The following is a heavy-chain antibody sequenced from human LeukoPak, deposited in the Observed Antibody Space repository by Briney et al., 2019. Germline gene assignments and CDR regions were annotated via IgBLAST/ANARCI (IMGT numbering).Heavy chain of an antibody. V-gene: IGHV4-30-4*01. D-gene: IGHD3-22*01. J-gene: IGHJ4*02. CDR1: GGSISSGDYY. CDR3: QEEGYSSGYYVSL. CDR2: IYYSGST. Sequence: SETLSLTCTVSGGSISSGDYYWSWIRQPPGKGLEWIGYIYYSGSTYYNPSLKSRVTISVDTSKNQFSLKLSPVTAADTAVYYCQEEGYSSGYYVSLWGQGTLVTVSS.